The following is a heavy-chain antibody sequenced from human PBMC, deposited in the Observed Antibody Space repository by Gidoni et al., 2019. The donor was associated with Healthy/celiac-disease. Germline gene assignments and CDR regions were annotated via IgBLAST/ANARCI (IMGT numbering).Heavy chain of an antibody. CDR3: ARGSGSYRDAFDI. CDR1: GGSISSSSYY. V-gene: IGHV4-39*07. D-gene: IGHD1-26*01. CDR2: IYYSGST. Sequence: QLQLQESGPGLVKPSETLSLTCTVSGGSISSSSYYWGWIRQPPGKGLEWSGSIYYSGSTYYNPSLKSRVTISVDTSKNQFSLKLSSVTAADTAVYYCARGSGSYRDAFDIWGQGTMVTVSS. J-gene: IGHJ3*02.